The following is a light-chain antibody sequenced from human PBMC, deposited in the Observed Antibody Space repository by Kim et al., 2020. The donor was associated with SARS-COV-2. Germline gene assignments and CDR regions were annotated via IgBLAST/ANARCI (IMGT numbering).Light chain of an antibody. CDR3: CSYAGSRPWV. J-gene: IGLJ3*02. Sequence: GQSMTVSCTGTSRDVGSYDLVSYYQQHPGKAPKLIIYEGSKRPSGVANRFSGSKAGNTASLTISGLQAEDEADYYCCSYAGSRPWVFGGGTQLTVL. CDR1: SRDVGSYDL. V-gene: IGLV2-23*01. CDR2: EGS.